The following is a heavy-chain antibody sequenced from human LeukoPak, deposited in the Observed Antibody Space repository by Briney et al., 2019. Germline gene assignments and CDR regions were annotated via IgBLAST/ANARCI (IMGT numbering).Heavy chain of an antibody. CDR3: AAVQVGANYYFDY. CDR2: IVVSSGNT. J-gene: IGHJ4*02. V-gene: IGHV1-58*02. Sequence: SVKVSCKASGFTFTSSAMQWVRQARGQRLEWIGWIVVSSGNTNYAQKFQERVTITRDMSTSRAYMELSSLRSEDTAVYYCAAVQVGANYYFDYWGQGTLVTVSS. D-gene: IGHD1-26*01. CDR1: GFTFTSSA.